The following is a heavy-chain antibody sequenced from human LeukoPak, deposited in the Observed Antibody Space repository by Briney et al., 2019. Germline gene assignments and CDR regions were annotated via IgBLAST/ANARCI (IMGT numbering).Heavy chain of an antibody. CDR3: ASSITIFGVVNYGMDV. Sequence: ASVKVSCKASGYTFTGYYMHWVRQAPGQGLEWMGWINPNSGGTNYAQKFQGRVTMTRETSISTAYMELSRLRSDDTAVYYCASSITIFGVVNYGMDVWGQGTTVTVSS. D-gene: IGHD3-3*01. J-gene: IGHJ6*02. CDR2: INPNSGGT. V-gene: IGHV1-2*02. CDR1: GYTFTGYY.